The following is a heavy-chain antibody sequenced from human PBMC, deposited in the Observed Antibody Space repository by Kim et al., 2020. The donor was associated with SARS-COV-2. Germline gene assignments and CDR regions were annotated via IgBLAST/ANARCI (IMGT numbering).Heavy chain of an antibody. D-gene: IGHD6-19*01. V-gene: IGHV3-23*01. CDR3: ASDRISCSTGWSDY. CDR2: ISGSGGST. J-gene: IGHJ4*02. CDR1: GFTFSSYA. Sequence: GGSLRLSCAASGFTFSSYAMSWVRQAPGKGLEWVSAISGSGGSTYYADSVKGRFTISRDNSKNTLYLQMNSLRAEDTAVFYCASDRISCSTGWSDYWGQGTMVTVSS.